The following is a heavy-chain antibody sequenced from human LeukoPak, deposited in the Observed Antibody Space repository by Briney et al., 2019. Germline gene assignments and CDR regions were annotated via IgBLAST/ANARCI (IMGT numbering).Heavy chain of an antibody. CDR3: ARERYDSSGYGYFDY. J-gene: IGHJ4*02. V-gene: IGHV3-7*01. CDR1: GFTFSSYA. D-gene: IGHD3-22*01. Sequence: GGSLRLSCAASGFTFSSYAMHWVRQAPGKGLEWVANIKQDGSEKYYVDSVKGRFTISRDNAKNSLYLQMNSLRAEDTAVYYCARERYDSSGYGYFDYWGQGTLVTVSS. CDR2: IKQDGSEK.